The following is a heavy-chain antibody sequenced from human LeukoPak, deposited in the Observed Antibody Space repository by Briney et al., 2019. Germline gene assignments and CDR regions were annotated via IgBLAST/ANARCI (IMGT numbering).Heavy chain of an antibody. CDR3: AKDFPDTAMITLIFDY. J-gene: IGHJ4*02. Sequence: GGFLRLSCAASGFTFSSDAMSWRRQAPGKGLWWVSAFSGSGYSTYYADSVKGWFNISRDNSKNTLYLQMNSLRAEDTAVYYCAKDFPDTAMITLIFDYWGLGTLVTVSS. CDR1: GFTFSSDA. V-gene: IGHV3-23*01. D-gene: IGHD5-18*01. CDR2: FSGSGYST.